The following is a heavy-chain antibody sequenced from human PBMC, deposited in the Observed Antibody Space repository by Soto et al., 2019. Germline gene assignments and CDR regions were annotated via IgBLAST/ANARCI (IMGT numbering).Heavy chain of an antibody. CDR1: GFIFNSYG. CDR3: AKDIIYDSSGYYYVSAFDI. CDR2: ISGSGGFT. J-gene: IGHJ3*02. V-gene: IGHV3-23*01. D-gene: IGHD3-22*01. Sequence: GGSLRLSCAASGFIFNSYGMSWVRQAPGMGLEWVSVISGSGGFTYYADSVKGRFTISRDNSKNTLHLQMNSLRAEDTAVYYCAKDIIYDSSGYYYVSAFDIWGQGTMVTV.